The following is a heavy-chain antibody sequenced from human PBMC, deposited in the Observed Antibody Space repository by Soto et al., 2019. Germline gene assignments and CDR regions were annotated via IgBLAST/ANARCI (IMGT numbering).Heavy chain of an antibody. CDR2: IFYSGST. CDR3: VHHGGVPYYHDF. V-gene: IGHV4-4*02. J-gene: IGHJ4*02. Sequence: SETLSLTCAVSCGSLSSSSWWSWVRQPPGKTLEWLGEIFYSGSTKYNPSLNSRVTISADQSKNDFSLRLSSVTAADTAVYYCVHHGGVPYYHDFWGQGMLVTVSS. CDR1: CGSLSSSSW. D-gene: IGHD2-8*01.